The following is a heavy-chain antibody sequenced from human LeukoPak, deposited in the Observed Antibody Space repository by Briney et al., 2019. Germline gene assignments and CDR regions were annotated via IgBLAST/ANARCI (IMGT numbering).Heavy chain of an antibody. V-gene: IGHV3-73*01. CDR3: TSQNPHYGSIY. Sequence: GGSLRLSCAASGFIFSDSAFHWVRQASGKGLEWVGRIRSKANNYATAYAASVKGRFTLSRDDSRNTTYLQINGLKTEDTAVYYCTSQNPHYGSIYWGQGTLVTVSS. D-gene: IGHD3-22*01. CDR2: IRSKANNYAT. J-gene: IGHJ4*02. CDR1: GFIFSDSA.